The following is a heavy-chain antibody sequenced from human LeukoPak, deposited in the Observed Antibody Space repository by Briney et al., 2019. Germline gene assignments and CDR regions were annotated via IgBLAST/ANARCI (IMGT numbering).Heavy chain of an antibody. CDR1: GFTVSSYW. CDR2: INSDGSST. D-gene: IGHD2-2*01. Sequence: GGSLRLSCAASGFTVSSYWMHWVRQGPGKGLVWVSRINSDGSSTSYADSVKGRFTISRDNAKNTLHLQMNSLRADDTAVYYCARDSPAGTSWRSEPTFDFWGQGTLVTVTS. J-gene: IGHJ4*02. V-gene: IGHV3-74*01. CDR3: ARDSPAGTSWRSEPTFDF.